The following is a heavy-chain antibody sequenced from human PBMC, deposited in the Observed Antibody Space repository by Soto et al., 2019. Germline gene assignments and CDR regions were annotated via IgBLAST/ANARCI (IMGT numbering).Heavy chain of an antibody. Sequence: QVQLVESGGGVVQPGRSLRLSCAASGFTFSSYAMHWVRQAPGKGLEWVAVISYDGSNKYYADSVKGRFTISRDNSKNTLYLQMNSLRAEDTAVYYCARVLVVAATPYGMDVWGQGTTVTVSS. CDR1: GFTFSSYA. D-gene: IGHD2-15*01. CDR2: ISYDGSNK. J-gene: IGHJ6*02. V-gene: IGHV3-30-3*01. CDR3: ARVLVVAATPYGMDV.